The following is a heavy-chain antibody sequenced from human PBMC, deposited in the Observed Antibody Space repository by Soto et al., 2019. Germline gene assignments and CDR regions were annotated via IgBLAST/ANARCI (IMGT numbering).Heavy chain of an antibody. J-gene: IGHJ6*02. Sequence: SVKVSCKASGGTFSSYAISWVRQAPGQGLEWMGGIIPIFGTANYAQKFQGRVTITADESTSTAYMELSSLRSEDTAVYYCEGPPTKQSELRFLEWPRKDYCYYGTDVWGQGTTVTVSS. CDR1: GGTFSSYA. CDR2: IIPIFGTA. CDR3: EGPPTKQSELRFLEWPRKDYCYYGTDV. D-gene: IGHD3-3*01. V-gene: IGHV1-69*13.